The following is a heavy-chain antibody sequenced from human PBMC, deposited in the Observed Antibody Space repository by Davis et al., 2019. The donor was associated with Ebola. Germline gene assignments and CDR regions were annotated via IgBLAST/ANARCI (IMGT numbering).Heavy chain of an antibody. Sequence: GESLKISCAASGFTFSSYAMSWVRQAPGKGLEWVAVISYDGSNKYYADSVKGRFTISRDNSKNTLYLQMNSLRAEDTAVYYCAKESTYYYDSSGYYRGNHFDYWGQGTLVTVSS. CDR2: ISYDGSNK. J-gene: IGHJ4*02. CDR1: GFTFSSYA. D-gene: IGHD3-22*01. CDR3: AKESTYYYDSSGYYRGNHFDY. V-gene: IGHV3-30*18.